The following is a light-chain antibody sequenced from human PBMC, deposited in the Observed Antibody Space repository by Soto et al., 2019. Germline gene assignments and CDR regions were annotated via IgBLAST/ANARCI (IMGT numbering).Light chain of an antibody. CDR2: DAS. J-gene: IGKJ2*01. CDR3: QEYTTYPYT. CDR1: QTFNNY. V-gene: IGKV1-5*01. Sequence: DIQLTQSPSTLSASVGDRVTITCRASQTFNNYLAWYRHKPGTAPKLLIYDASTLESGVPSRFSGSASGTEFTLTITSLQPDDLAMYYCQEYTTYPYTLGQGTKLEI.